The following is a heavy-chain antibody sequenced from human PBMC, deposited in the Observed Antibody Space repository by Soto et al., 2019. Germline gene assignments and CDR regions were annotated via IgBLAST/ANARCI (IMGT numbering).Heavy chain of an antibody. J-gene: IGHJ4*02. D-gene: IGHD1-26*01. CDR1: GFTFNNYG. CDR3: GKGGTGDVGDH. CDR2: TTVSGGET. Sequence: EVQLLESGGGLVQPGGSLRLSCVASGFTFNNYGMTWVRQAPGKGLEWVSGTTVSGGETYYADSVKGRFTISRDNSKSTLLLQMNSLRDEDTAVYYCGKGGTGDVGDHWGQGTLVTVSS. V-gene: IGHV3-23*01.